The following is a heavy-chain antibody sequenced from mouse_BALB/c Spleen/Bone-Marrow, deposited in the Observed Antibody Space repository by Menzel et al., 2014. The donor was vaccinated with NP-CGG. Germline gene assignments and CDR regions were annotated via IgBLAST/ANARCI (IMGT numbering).Heavy chain of an antibody. CDR3: AMGHYAMDY. J-gene: IGHJ4*01. CDR1: GYSITNGYY. CDR2: ITYDGSS. Sequence: ESGPGLVKPSQSLSLTCSVTGYSITNGYYWNWIRQFPGNKLEWVAYITYDGSSDYNPSLKNRISITRDTSKNQFFLKLNSVTTEDTSTYYCAMGHYAMDYWGQGTSVTVSS. V-gene: IGHV3-6*02.